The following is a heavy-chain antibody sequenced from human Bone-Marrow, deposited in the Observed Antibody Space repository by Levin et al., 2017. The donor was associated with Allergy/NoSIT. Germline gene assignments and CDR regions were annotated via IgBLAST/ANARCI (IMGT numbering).Heavy chain of an antibody. CDR2: TSYNGSHK. CDR1: GFSFSVYA. Sequence: GESLKISCTASGFSFSVYAMHWVRQAPGKGLEWLAVTSYNGSHKYYADSVKGRFPISRDNYKNILFLQMTRLTPLHTSTYYCAIVTTDRVGGLGFWGPGTLVTVSS. D-gene: IGHD4-23*01. V-gene: IGHV3-30*04. J-gene: IGHJ4*02. CDR3: AIVTTDRVGGLGF.